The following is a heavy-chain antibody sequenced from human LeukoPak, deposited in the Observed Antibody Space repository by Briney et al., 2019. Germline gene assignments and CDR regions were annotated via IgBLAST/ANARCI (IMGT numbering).Heavy chain of an antibody. CDR2: IYYRGST. J-gene: IGHJ4*02. D-gene: IGHD4-17*01. CDR1: GGSISSYY. Sequence: PSETLSLTCTVPGGSISSYYWSWIRQPPGKGLEWIGYIYYRGSTSYNPSLKSRVTILVDTSKNQFSLKLSSVTAADTAVYYCARQSYGDYFDYWGQGTLVTVSS. CDR3: ARQSYGDYFDY. V-gene: IGHV4-59*08.